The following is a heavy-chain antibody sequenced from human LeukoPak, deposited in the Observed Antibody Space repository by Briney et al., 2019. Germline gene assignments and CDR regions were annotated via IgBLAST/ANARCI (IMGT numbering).Heavy chain of an antibody. Sequence: GESLKISCKGSGYSFTSYWIGWVRRMPGKGLEWMGIIYPGDSDTRYSPSFQGQVTISADKSISTAYLQWSSLKASDTAMYYCARQYCSSTSCYPTFWFDPWGQGTLVTVSS. D-gene: IGHD2-2*01. CDR3: ARQYCSSTSCYPTFWFDP. J-gene: IGHJ5*02. V-gene: IGHV5-51*01. CDR1: GYSFTSYW. CDR2: IYPGDSDT.